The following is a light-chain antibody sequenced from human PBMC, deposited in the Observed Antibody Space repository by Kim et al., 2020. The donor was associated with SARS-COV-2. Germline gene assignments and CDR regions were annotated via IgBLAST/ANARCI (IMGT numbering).Light chain of an antibody. CDR3: QAWDSTGI. CDR1: KLGDRH. Sequence: SYELTQPPSVSVSPGQTASITCSGDKLGDRHVSWYQQKPGQSPVVVIYQDSKRPSGIPERFSGSNSGDTATLTISGTQTMDEADYYCQAWDSTGIFGTGTKVTVL. CDR2: QDS. V-gene: IGLV3-1*01. J-gene: IGLJ1*01.